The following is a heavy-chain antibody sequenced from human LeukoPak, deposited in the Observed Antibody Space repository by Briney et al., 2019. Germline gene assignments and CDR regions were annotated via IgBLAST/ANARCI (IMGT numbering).Heavy chain of an antibody. CDR3: ARARTWIFDP. J-gene: IGHJ5*02. CDR1: GVSFSGYY. Sequence: PSETLSLTCAVYGVSFSGYYWSWIRQPPGKGLEWIGEINHSGSTNYNPSLKSRVTISVDTSKNQFSLKLSSVTAADTAVYYCARARTWIFDPWGQGTLVTVSS. V-gene: IGHV4-34*01. D-gene: IGHD5-12*01. CDR2: INHSGST.